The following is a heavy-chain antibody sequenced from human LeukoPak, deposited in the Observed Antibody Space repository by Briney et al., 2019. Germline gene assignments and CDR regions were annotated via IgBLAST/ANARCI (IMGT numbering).Heavy chain of an antibody. CDR2: IRYDGSNK. V-gene: IGHV3-30*02. D-gene: IGHD5-12*01. Sequence: GGSLRLSCAASGFTFSSYGMHWVGQAPGKGLEWVAFIRYDGSNKYYADSVKGRFTISRDNSKNTLYLQMSSLRAEDTAVYYCAKVIVATGGTFDYWGQGTLVTVSS. J-gene: IGHJ4*02. CDR1: GFTFSSYG. CDR3: AKVIVATGGTFDY.